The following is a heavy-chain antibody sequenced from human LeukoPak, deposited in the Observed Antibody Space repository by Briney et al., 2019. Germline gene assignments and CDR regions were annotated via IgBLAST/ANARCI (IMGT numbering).Heavy chain of an antibody. Sequence: GASVKVSCKASGYTFTGYYLHWVRQAPGQGLEWVGWINPNSGGTNYAQKFQGRVTMTRDTSITTVYLELSRLRSDDTAVYYCSREDYWGQGTLVTVSS. CDR1: GYTFTGYY. J-gene: IGHJ4*02. CDR3: SREDY. V-gene: IGHV1-2*02. CDR2: INPNSGGT.